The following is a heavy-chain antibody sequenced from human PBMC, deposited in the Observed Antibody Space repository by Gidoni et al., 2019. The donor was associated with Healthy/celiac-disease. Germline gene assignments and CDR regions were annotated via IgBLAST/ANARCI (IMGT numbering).Heavy chain of an antibody. CDR3: ARGCVAVAGTPGDFDY. Sequence: EVQLVEPGGGLGKPGGSRRLSCASSGFTFSSYSMDWVRHAPGKRLGWVSSISSSSMYIYYADSVKGRFTISSDNAKNSLYLQMNSLRAEDTAVYYCARGCVAVAGTPGDFDYWGQGTLVTVSS. CDR2: ISSSSMYI. CDR1: GFTFSSYS. D-gene: IGHD6-19*01. J-gene: IGHJ4*02. V-gene: IGHV3-21*01.